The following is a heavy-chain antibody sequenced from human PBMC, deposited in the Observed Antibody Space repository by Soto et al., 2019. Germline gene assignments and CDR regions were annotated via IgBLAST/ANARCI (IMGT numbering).Heavy chain of an antibody. CDR2: ISYDGSNK. D-gene: IGHD5-12*01. J-gene: IGHJ4*02. V-gene: IGHV3-30*18. CDR1: GFTFSSYG. CDR3: AKDAGRAIGATIDWYFED. Sequence: PGGSLRLSCAASGFTFSSYGMHWFRQAPGKGLEWVAVISYDGSNKYYADSVKGRFTISRDNSKNTLYLQMNSLRAEDTAVYYCAKDAGRAIGATIDWYFEDWGQGTRVTVSS.